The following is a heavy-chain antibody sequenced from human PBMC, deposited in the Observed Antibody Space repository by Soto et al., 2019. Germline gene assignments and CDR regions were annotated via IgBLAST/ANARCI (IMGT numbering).Heavy chain of an antibody. D-gene: IGHD3-16*01. J-gene: IGHJ4*02. Sequence: QXLSLTCAISGDSVSSSTAAWNWIRSSPSRGLEWLGRTYYRSKWRHDYAVSVKSRITVNPDTSNNQLSLQLNSVTPDDTAVYYCASGVAYSGFDFWGQGTLVTVSS. CDR2: TYYRSKWRH. CDR1: GDSVSSSTAA. CDR3: ASGVAYSGFDF. V-gene: IGHV6-1*01.